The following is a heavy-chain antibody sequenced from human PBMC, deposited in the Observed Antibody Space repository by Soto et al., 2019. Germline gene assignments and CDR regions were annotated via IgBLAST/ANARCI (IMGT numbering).Heavy chain of an antibody. D-gene: IGHD6-13*01. CDR3: AKVLGGPRGSSWYVLDY. Sequence: GSLRLSCAASGFTFSSYSMNWVRQAPWKGLEWVSSISSSSSYIYYADSVKGRFTISRDNSKNSLYLQMNSLRAEDTAVYYCAKVLGGPRGSSWYVLDYWGQGTLVTVSS. CDR1: GFTFSSYS. V-gene: IGHV3-21*01. J-gene: IGHJ4*02. CDR2: ISSSSSYI.